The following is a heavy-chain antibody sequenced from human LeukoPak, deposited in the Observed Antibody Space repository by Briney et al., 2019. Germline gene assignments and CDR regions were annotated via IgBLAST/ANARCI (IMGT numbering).Heavy chain of an antibody. Sequence: SETLSLTCTVSGGSISSYYWSWIRQPAGKGLEWIGRIYTSGSTNYNPSLKSRVTMSVDKSKNQFSLKLSSVTAADTAVYYCARDFRGTNYYYYMDVWGKGTTVTVSS. CDR3: ARDFRGTNYYYYMDV. J-gene: IGHJ6*03. D-gene: IGHD3/OR15-3a*01. V-gene: IGHV4-4*07. CDR1: GGSISSYY. CDR2: IYTSGST.